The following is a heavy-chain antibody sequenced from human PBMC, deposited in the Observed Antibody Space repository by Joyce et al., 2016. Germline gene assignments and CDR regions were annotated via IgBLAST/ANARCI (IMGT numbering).Heavy chain of an antibody. V-gene: IGHV1-69*06. D-gene: IGHD1-14*01. J-gene: IGHJ4*02. CDR2: ITPIFATA. CDR3: ARLRQTGNINDY. Sequence: QMQLVQSGAEVKKPGSSVKVSCKALGGTRSGYAVSWVRQAPGQGLEWMGGITPIFATAKYAQKFQARGTITAEKSTNTAYMELSSLRYEDTAIYYCARLRQTGNINDYWGQGTLVTVSS. CDR1: GGTRSGYA.